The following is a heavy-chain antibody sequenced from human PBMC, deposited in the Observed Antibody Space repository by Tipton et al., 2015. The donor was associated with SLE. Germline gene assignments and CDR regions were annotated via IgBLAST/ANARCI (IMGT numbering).Heavy chain of an antibody. V-gene: IGHV4-4*02. Sequence: SLRLSCAVSGGSISSSNWWSWVRQPPGKGLEWIGEIYHSGSTNYNPSLESRVTISLDSSKNRFSLKLNSVTAADTAVYYCARHAWGSNWYFDLWGRGTLVTVSS. J-gene: IGHJ2*01. CDR1: GGSISSSNW. CDR3: ARHAWGSNWYFDL. CDR2: IYHSGST. D-gene: IGHD7-27*01.